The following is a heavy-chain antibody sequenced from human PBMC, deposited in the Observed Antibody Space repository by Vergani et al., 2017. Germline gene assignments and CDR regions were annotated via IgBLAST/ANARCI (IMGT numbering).Heavy chain of an antibody. CDR1: GGTFSSYA. J-gene: IGHJ4*02. CDR3: ARERVEVGGSYHLDY. V-gene: IGHV1-69*04. Sequence: QVQLVQSGAEVKKPGSSVKVSCKASGGTFSSYAISWVRQAPGQGLEWMGRIITILGIANYAQKVQGRVTITAYKSTSTAYMELSSLRSEDTAVYYCARERVEVGGSYHLDYWGQGTLVTVSS. CDR2: IITILGIA. D-gene: IGHD1-26*01.